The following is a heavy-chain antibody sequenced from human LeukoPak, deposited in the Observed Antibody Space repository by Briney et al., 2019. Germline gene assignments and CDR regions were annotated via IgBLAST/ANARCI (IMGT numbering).Heavy chain of an antibody. CDR2: ISYDGSNK. Sequence: GGSLRLSCAASGFTFRSYGMHWVRQAPGKGLEWVAVISYDGSNKYYADSVKGRFTISRDNSKNTLYLQMNSLRAEDTAVYYCAKSEDYYDSSGYYYLDAFDIWGQGTMVTVSS. D-gene: IGHD3-22*01. CDR3: AKSEDYYDSSGYYYLDAFDI. V-gene: IGHV3-30*18. CDR1: GFTFRSYG. J-gene: IGHJ3*02.